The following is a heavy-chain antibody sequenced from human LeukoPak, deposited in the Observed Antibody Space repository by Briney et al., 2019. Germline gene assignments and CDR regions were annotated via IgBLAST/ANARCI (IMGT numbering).Heavy chain of an antibody. J-gene: IGHJ3*02. CDR3: ARGRLTTIPDAFDI. D-gene: IGHD4-17*01. CDR1: GGFISSGGYY. V-gene: IGHV4-31*03. CDR2: IYYSGST. Sequence: PSQTLSLTCTVSGGFISSGGYYWSWIRQHPGKGLEWIGYIYYSGSTYYNPSLKSRVTISVDTSKNQLSPKLSSVTAADTAVYYCARGRLTTIPDAFDIWGQGTMVTVSS.